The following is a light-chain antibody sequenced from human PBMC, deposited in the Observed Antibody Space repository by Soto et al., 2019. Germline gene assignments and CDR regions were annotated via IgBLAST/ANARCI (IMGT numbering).Light chain of an antibody. V-gene: IGLV1-44*01. J-gene: IGLJ1*01. CDR3: AAWDDSLNAL. Sequence: QSVLTKPHSASGAPGQRSTISCSGSSSNIGDNPVNWYQQLPGAAPKLLIYINDQRPSGVPDRFSGSKSGTSASLTISGLQPEDEADYYCAAWDDSLNALFGTG. CDR1: SSNIGDNP. CDR2: IND.